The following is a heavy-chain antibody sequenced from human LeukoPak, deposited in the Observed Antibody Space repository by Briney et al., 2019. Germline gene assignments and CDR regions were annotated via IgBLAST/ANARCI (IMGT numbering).Heavy chain of an antibody. V-gene: IGHV3-7*01. J-gene: IGHJ4*02. CDR3: ARRTGRNREMATTVYFDY. Sequence: GGSLRLSCAASGFTFSSYWMSWVRQAPGKGLEWVANIKQDGSEKYYVDSVKGRFTISRDNAKNSLYLQMNSLRAEDTAVYYCARRTGRNREMATTVYFDYWGQGTLVTVSS. D-gene: IGHD5-24*01. CDR1: GFTFSSYW. CDR2: IKQDGSEK.